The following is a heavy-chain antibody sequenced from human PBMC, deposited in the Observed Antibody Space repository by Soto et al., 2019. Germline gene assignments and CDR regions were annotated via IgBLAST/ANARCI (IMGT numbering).Heavy chain of an antibody. J-gene: IGHJ4*02. Sequence: GGSLRLSCAASGFTFSSYAMSWVRQAPGKGLEWVSAISGSGGSTYYADSVKGRFTISRDNSKNTLYLQMNSLRAEDTAVYYCAKDGKFREQLWLRVRTFDYWGQGTLVTVSS. V-gene: IGHV3-23*01. CDR1: GFTFSSYA. CDR2: ISGSGGST. D-gene: IGHD5-18*01. CDR3: AKDGKFREQLWLRVRTFDY.